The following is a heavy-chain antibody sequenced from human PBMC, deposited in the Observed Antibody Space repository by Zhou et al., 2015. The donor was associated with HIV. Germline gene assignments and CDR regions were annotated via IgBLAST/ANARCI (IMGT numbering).Heavy chain of an antibody. V-gene: IGHV1-69*06. J-gene: IGHJ3*01. D-gene: IGHD3-16*01. CDR3: ARSNMNYDYALDL. Sequence: QAQLVQSGAEVKRPGSSVKVSCKASGGTFSTYAINWVRQAPGQGLEWMGRITPMFQTHNYAEKFRARLNITVDRHTSAAYMELSSLTSEDAAVYYCARSNMNYDYALDLWGQGTKVIVS. CDR2: ITPMFQTH. CDR1: GGTFSTYA.